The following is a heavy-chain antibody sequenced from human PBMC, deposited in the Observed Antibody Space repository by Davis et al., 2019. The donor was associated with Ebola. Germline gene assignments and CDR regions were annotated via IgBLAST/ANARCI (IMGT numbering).Heavy chain of an antibody. Sequence: SETLSLTCAVYGGSFSSYYWSWIRQPPGKGLEWIGYFYYSGSTNYNPSLKSRVTISVDTSKNQLSLRLTSVTAADTAVYYCARAGGFYYSGMDVWGQGTTVTVSS. CDR2: FYYSGST. CDR3: ARAGGFYYSGMDV. CDR1: GGSFSSYY. J-gene: IGHJ6*02. V-gene: IGHV4-59*01. D-gene: IGHD4-23*01.